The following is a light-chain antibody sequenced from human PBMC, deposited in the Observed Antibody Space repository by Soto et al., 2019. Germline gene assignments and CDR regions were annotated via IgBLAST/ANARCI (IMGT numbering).Light chain of an antibody. CDR3: QQLNSYPPS. J-gene: IGKJ4*01. Sequence: DIHFTQSPSFLAASVGDRVTITCRASQGISSYLAWYQQKPGKAPKLLIYAASTLQSGVPSRFSGSGSGTEFTLTISSLQPEDFATYYCQQLNSYPPSFGGGTKVDI. CDR2: AAS. CDR1: QGISSY. V-gene: IGKV1-9*01.